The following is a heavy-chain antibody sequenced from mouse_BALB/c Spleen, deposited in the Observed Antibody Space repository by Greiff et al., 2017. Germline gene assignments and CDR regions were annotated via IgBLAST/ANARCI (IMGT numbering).Heavy chain of an antibody. CDR2: ISYSGST. CDR1: GDSITSCY. D-gene: IGHD2-1*01. CDR3: ASYGNYGDYAMDY. J-gene: IGHJ4*01. V-gene: IGHV3-8*02. Sequence: VQLQQSGPSLVKPSQTLSLTCSVTGDSITSCYWNWIRKFPGNKLEYMGYISYSGSTYYNPSPKSRISITRDTSKNQYYLQLNSVTTEDTATYYCASYGNYGDYAMDYWGQGTSVTVSA.